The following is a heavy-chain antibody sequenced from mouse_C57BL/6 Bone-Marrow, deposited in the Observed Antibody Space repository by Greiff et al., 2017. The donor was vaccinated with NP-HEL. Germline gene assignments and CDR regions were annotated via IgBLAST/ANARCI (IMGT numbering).Heavy chain of an antibody. V-gene: IGHV1-42*01. J-gene: IGHJ1*03. CDR2: INPSTGGT. CDR3: ARGYYDYDGGYFDV. CDR1: GYSFTGYY. D-gene: IGHD2-4*01. Sequence: VQLKQSGPELVKPGASVKISCKASGYSFTGYYMNWVKQSPEKSLEWIGEINPSTGGTTYNQKFKAKATLTVDKSSSTAYMQLKSLTSEDSAVYYCARGYYDYDGGYFDVWGTGTTVTVSS.